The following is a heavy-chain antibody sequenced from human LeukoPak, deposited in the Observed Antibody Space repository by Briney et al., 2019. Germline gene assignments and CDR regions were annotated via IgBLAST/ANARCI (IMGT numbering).Heavy chain of an antibody. J-gene: IGHJ4*02. D-gene: IGHD6-19*01. CDR3: TTDESRGWPHY. CDR2: IKSKTDGGTT. Sequence: GGSLRLSCAASGFTFSNAWMSWVRQAPGKGLEWVGRIKSKTDGGTTDYAAPVKGRFTISRDDSKNTLYLQINSLKTEDTAVYYCTTDESRGWPHYWGQGTLVTVSS. V-gene: IGHV3-15*01. CDR1: GFTFSNAW.